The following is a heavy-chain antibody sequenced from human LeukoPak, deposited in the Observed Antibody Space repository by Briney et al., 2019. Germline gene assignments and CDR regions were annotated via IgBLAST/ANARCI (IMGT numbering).Heavy chain of an antibody. D-gene: IGHD4-11*01. CDR1: GFIFSSHA. V-gene: IGHV3-30*03. CDR3: ARAPHYSNYGPYYYGMDV. Sequence: GGSLRLSCAASGFIFSSHAMHWVRQAPGKGLEWVAVISYAGDDGSNIYYADPVKGRFTISRDNAKNSLYLQMNSLRAEDTAVYYCARAPHYSNYGPYYYGMDVWGQGTTVTVSS. J-gene: IGHJ6*02. CDR2: ISYAGDDGSNI.